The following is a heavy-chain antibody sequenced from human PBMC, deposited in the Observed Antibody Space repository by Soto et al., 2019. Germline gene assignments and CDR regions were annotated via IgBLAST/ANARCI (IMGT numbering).Heavy chain of an antibody. Sequence: QVQLVQPGAEVMKPGASVKVSCKASGDIFTNFDFNWVRQATGQGLERIGWMRANSGDTGHDQKFQGRVRMTRDTPMSTAYMELSSLRAEDTAVYYCARYISGQGFQAWGQGTLVFVSS. CDR3: ARYISGQGFQA. CDR1: GDIFTNFD. D-gene: IGHD3-3*02. CDR2: MRANSGDT. J-gene: IGHJ5*02. V-gene: IGHV1-8*01.